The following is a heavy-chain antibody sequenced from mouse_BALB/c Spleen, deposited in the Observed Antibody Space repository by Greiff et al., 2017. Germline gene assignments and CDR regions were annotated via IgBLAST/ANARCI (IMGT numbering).Heavy chain of an antibody. J-gene: IGHJ2*01. Sequence: VQLQQSGPELVKPGASVKISCKASGYAFSSSWMNWVKQRPGQGLEWIGRIYPGDGDTNYNGKFKGKATLTADKSSSTAYMQLSSLTSVDSAVYFCARDEDFDYWGQGTTLTVSS. V-gene: IGHV1-82*01. CDR2: IYPGDGDT. CDR3: ARDEDFDY. CDR1: GYAFSSSW.